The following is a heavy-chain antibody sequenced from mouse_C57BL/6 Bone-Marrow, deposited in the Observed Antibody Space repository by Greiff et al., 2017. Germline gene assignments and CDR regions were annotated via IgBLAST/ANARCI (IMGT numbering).Heavy chain of an antibody. CDR3: ASGTLGYEGFAY. CDR2: IDPSDSYT. V-gene: IGHV1-69*01. D-gene: IGHD2-2*01. J-gene: IGHJ3*01. Sequence: QVQLQQPGAELVMPGASVKLSCKASGYTFTRYWMHWVKQRPGQGLEWIGEIDPSDSYTNYNQKFKGKSTLTVDKSSSTAYRQLSSLTSEDAAVYYCASGTLGYEGFAYWGQGTLVTVSA. CDR1: GYTFTRYW.